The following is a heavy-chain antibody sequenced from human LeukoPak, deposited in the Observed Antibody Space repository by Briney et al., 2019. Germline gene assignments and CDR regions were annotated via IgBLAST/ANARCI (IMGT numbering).Heavy chain of an antibody. D-gene: IGHD3-9*01. J-gene: IGHJ4*02. CDR3: ARDRGYDILTYYFDY. CDR1: GFTFSSYS. Sequence: GGSLRLSCAASGFTFSSYSMNWVRQAPGKGLEWASYISSSSSTIYYADSVKGRFTISRDNAKNSLYLQMNSLRAEDTAVYYCARDRGYDILTYYFDYWGQGTLVTVSS. V-gene: IGHV3-48*01. CDR2: ISSSSSTI.